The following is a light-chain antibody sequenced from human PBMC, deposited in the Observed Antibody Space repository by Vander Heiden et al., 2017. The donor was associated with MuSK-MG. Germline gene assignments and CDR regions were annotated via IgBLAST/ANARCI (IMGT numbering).Light chain of an antibody. J-gene: IGKJ4*01. Sequence: DIQLTQSPSFLSASVGATVTITCRASQGISSYLAWYQQKPGKAPKLLIYAASTLQSGVASRFSGSGSGTEFTLTISSLQPEDSATYYCQQLYSYRLTFGGGTRVEIK. CDR1: QGISSY. V-gene: IGKV1-9*01. CDR3: QQLYSYRLT. CDR2: AAS.